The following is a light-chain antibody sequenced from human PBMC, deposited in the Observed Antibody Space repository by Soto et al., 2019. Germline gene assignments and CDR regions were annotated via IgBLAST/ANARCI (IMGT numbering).Light chain of an antibody. J-gene: IGLJ3*02. V-gene: IGLV2-8*01. CDR1: SSDVDTYNY. CDR3: SSYSGSNDLV. CDR2: EVS. Sequence: QSVLTQPPSASGSPGQSVTISCTGTSSDVDTYNYVSWYQQHPGKAPKLMIFEVSKRPSGVPRRFSGSKSGNTASLTVSGLQPEDEADYYCSSYSGSNDLVFGGGTKLTVL.